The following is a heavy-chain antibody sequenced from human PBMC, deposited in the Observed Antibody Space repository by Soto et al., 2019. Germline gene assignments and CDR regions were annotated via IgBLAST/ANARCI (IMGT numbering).Heavy chain of an antibody. Sequence: QVQLVQSGAEVKKPGSSVKVSCQASGGTFNNFAFTWVRQAPGQGLEWLGGIMPVFHTTNIAQTFQDRITVPADDFTTTVYMEMTSLGYDDTAVYYCATATIAPVSATLYHYGMDVWGQGTTVNVSS. V-gene: IGHV1-69*01. CDR2: IMPVFHTT. D-gene: IGHD6-25*01. CDR1: GGTFNNFA. CDR3: ATATIAPVSATLYHYGMDV. J-gene: IGHJ6*02.